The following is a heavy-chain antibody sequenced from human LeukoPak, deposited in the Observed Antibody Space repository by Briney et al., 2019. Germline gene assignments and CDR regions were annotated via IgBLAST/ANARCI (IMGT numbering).Heavy chain of an antibody. CDR2: ISYDGSNK. Sequence: PGRSLRLSCAASGFTFSSYAMHWVRQAPGKGLEWVAVISYDGSNKYYADSVKGRFTISSDNSKNTLYLQMNSLRAEDTAVYYCAKAESMDVWGKGTTVTVSS. CDR1: GFTFSSYA. V-gene: IGHV3-30-3*01. D-gene: IGHD1-14*01. CDR3: AKAESMDV. J-gene: IGHJ6*04.